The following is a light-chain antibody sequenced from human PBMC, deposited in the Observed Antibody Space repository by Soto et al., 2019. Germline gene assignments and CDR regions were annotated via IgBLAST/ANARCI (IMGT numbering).Light chain of an antibody. J-gene: IGKJ2*01. CDR2: DAS. CDR3: QQYNNWPPYT. V-gene: IGKV3-15*01. Sequence: EIVMTQSPATLSVSPGERATLSCRASRSISTNLAWYQQKPGQAPRLLIYDASTRATGIPARFSGSGSRTDFTLTISSLQSEDFAVYYCQQYNNWPPYTFGQGTKLEIK. CDR1: RSISTN.